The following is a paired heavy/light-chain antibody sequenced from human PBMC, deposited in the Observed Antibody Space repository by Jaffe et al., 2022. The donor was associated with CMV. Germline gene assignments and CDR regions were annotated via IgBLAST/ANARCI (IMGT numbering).Light chain of an antibody. CDR1: QSLLHSDGKTY. J-gene: IGKJ4*01. V-gene: IGKV2D-29*01. CDR3: MQSIEPALT. CDR2: EVS. Sequence: EIVMTQTPLSLSVTPGQPASISCKSSQSLLHSDGKTYLYWYLQKAGQPPQLLIFEVSNRFSGVPDRFSGSGSGTDFTLKISRVETEDVGIYYCMQSIEPALTFGGGTKVEIK.
Heavy chain of an antibody. CDR3: ARAPASNSWSRGWFDS. Sequence: EVQLVVSGGGLVKPGGSLRLSCVASGFTFSNHSMNWVRQAPGKGLEWVASISSSSSYIYFAKSVMGRFTISRDNAKNSLYLQMYGLRAEDTAVYFCARAPASNSWSRGWFDSWGQGTLVTVSS. CDR1: GFTFSNHS. J-gene: IGHJ5*01. V-gene: IGHV3-21*02. D-gene: IGHD6-13*01. CDR2: ISSSSSYI.